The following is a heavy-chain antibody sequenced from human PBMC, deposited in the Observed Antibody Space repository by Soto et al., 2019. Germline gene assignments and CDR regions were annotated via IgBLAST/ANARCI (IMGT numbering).Heavy chain of an antibody. CDR1: GGSISSSSYY. D-gene: IGHD3-9*01. V-gene: IGHV4-39*01. CDR2: IYYSGST. CDR3: AVVLRYFDWLLSDAFDI. J-gene: IGHJ3*02. Sequence: QLQLQESGPGLVKPSETLSLTCTVSGGSISSSSYYWGWIRQPPGKGLEWIGSIYYSGSTYYNPSLKSRVTKSVDTSKNQFSLKLSSVTAADTAGYYCAVVLRYFDWLLSDAFDIWGQGTMVTVSS.